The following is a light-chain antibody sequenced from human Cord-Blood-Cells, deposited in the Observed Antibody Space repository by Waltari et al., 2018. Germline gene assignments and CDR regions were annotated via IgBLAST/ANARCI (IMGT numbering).Light chain of an antibody. CDR1: SSDVGGYNY. CDR3: CSYAGSYTLV. V-gene: IGLV2-11*01. J-gene: IGLJ3*02. Sequence: QSALTQPRSVSGSPGQSVTISCTGTSSDVGGYNYVSWYQQHPGKAPKLMSYDVSKRPSGVPDRFSGSKSGNTASPTISGLQAEDEADYYCCSYAGSYTLVFGGGTKLTVL. CDR2: DVS.